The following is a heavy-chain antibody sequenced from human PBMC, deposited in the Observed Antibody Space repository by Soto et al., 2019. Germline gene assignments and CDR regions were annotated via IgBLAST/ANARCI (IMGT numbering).Heavy chain of an antibody. J-gene: IGHJ6*02. CDR2: MFYSGRT. Sequence: SETLSLTCTVSGDSITSGVHYWSWIRQLPGKGLEWIGYMFYSGRTYYNPSLKSRVTISVDTSKNQFSLQLNSVTAADTAVYYCARDLWGYCGTDCFPLDVWGQGTTVTVSS. CDR3: ARDLWGYCGTDCFPLDV. V-gene: IGHV4-31*03. CDR1: GDSITSGVHY. D-gene: IGHD2-21*02.